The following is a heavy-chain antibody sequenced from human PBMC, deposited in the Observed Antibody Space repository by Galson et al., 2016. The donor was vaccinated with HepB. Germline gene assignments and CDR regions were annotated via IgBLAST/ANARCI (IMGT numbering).Heavy chain of an antibody. CDR2: IYSGGST. D-gene: IGHD6-19*01. CDR3: ARRSSPSSCWHYYFDY. J-gene: IGHJ4*02. Sequence: EWVSVIYSGGSTYYADSVKGRFTISRDNSKNTLYLQMNSLRAEDTAMYYCARRSSPSSCWHYYFDYWGQGTLVTVSS. V-gene: IGHV3-53*01.